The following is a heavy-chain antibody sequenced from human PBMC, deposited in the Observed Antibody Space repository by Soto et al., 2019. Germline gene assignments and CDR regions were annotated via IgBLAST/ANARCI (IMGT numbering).Heavy chain of an antibody. CDR3: AATGYTYGYHFDH. CDR1: GYTFTSYW. V-gene: IGHV5-10-1*01. J-gene: IGHJ4*02. D-gene: IGHD5-18*01. Sequence: GESLKISCKGSGYTFTSYWITWVRQMPGKGLEWMGRIDPSDSSTNYSPSFQGHVTISTDKSITTAHLQWSSLRVSDTAMYCCAATGYTYGYHFDHWGQGTQVTVSS. CDR2: IDPSDSST.